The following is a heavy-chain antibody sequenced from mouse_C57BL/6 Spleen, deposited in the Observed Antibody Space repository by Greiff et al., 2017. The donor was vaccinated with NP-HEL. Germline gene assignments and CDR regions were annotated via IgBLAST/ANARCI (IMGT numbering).Heavy chain of an antibody. CDR3: AREVLVAKEAWFAY. Sequence: EVQLQQSGPVLVKPGASVKMSCKASGYTFTDYYMNWVKQSHGKSLEWIGVINPYNGGTSYNQKFKGKATLTVDKSSSTAYMELNSLTSEDSAVYYFAREVLVAKEAWFAYWGQGTLVTVSA. V-gene: IGHV1-19*01. CDR2: INPYNGGT. CDR1: GYTFTDYY. D-gene: IGHD1-1*01. J-gene: IGHJ3*01.